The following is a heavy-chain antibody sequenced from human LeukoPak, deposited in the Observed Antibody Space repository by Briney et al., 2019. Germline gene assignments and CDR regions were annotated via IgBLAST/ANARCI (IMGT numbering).Heavy chain of an antibody. V-gene: IGHV4-59*01. CDR3: ARVGRAGWLEFYFDY. CDR1: GGSISSYY. Sequence: PSETLSLTCTVSGGSISSYYWSWIRQPPGKGLEWIGYIYYSGSTNYNPSLKSRVTISVDMSKNQFSLKLSSVTAADTAVYYCARVGRAGWLEFYFDYWGQGPLVTVS. D-gene: IGHD6-19*01. CDR2: IYYSGST. J-gene: IGHJ4*02.